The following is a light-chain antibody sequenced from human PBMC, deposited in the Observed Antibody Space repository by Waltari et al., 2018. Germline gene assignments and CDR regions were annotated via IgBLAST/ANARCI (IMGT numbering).Light chain of an antibody. V-gene: IGKV6D-21*02. CDR1: QSLGTS. CDR3: LQSSSVPQT. Sequence: EVVLTQAPDFQSVSPKEKVTITCQASQSLGTSLHWYQQKPGQSPKRLSGYASQTASGFPSRFSGSGSGTDFTITINSLEAEDAAAYYCLQSSSVPQTFGQGTKLEIK. J-gene: IGKJ2*01. CDR2: YAS.